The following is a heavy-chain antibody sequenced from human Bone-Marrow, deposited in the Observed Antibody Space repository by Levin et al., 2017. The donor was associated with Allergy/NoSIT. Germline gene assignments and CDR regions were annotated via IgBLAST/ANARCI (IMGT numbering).Heavy chain of an antibody. J-gene: IGHJ3*02. D-gene: IGHD2-21*02. Sequence: ASVKVSCKGLGGILSSDTFTWVRQAPGQGLEWIGGIIPFFGTANYAQHFQGRVIISADKTSNTVYMEMSSLTFADTAVYFCARGSGADILRGTAIRVPLFDIWGPGTTVIVSS. CDR1: GGILSSDT. CDR2: IIPFFGTA. V-gene: IGHV1-69*06. CDR3: ARGSGADILRGTAIRVPLFDI.